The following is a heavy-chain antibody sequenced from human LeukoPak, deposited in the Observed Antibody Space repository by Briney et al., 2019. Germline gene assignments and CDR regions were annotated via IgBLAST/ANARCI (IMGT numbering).Heavy chain of an antibody. CDR3: AKDKGSGSYLSYYYYMDV. D-gene: IGHD3-10*01. V-gene: IGHV3-30*02. J-gene: IGHJ6*03. Sequence: GGSLRLSYAASGFTFSSYGMHWVRQAPGKGLEWVAFIRYDGSNKYYADSVKGRFTISRDNSKNTLYLQMNSLRAEDTAVYYCAKDKGSGSYLSYYYYMDVWGKGTTVTISS. CDR1: GFTFSSYG. CDR2: IRYDGSNK.